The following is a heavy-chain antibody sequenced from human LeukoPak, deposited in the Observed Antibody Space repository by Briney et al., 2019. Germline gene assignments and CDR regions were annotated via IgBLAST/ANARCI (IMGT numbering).Heavy chain of an antibody. Sequence: GESLKISCQGSGYSFSNYWIAWVRQMPGKGLEWMGIIYPGDSDTRYSPSFHGQVPISADKSVTTAYLQWSSLKASDTAMYYCARADVTVSVTAALDSWGQGTLVTVSS. CDR1: GYSFSNYW. CDR2: IYPGDSDT. V-gene: IGHV5-51*01. CDR3: ARADVTVSVTAALDS. D-gene: IGHD2-21*02. J-gene: IGHJ4*02.